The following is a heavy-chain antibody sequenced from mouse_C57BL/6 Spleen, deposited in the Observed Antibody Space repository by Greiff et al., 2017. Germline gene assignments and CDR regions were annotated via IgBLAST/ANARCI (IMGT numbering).Heavy chain of an antibody. CDR2: IYPRSGNT. Sequence: QVQLQQSGAELARPGASVKLSCKASGYTFTSYGISWVKQRTGQGLEWIGEIYPRSGNTYYNEKFKGKATLTADKSSRTAYMELHSLTSEDSAVYFCARYSRHYYGSSYPDYWGQGTTLTVSS. CDR3: ARYSRHYYGSSYPDY. D-gene: IGHD1-1*01. CDR1: GYTFTSYG. J-gene: IGHJ2*01. V-gene: IGHV1-81*01.